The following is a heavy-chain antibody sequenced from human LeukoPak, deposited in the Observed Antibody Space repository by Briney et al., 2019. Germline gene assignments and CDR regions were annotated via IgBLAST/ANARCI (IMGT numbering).Heavy chain of an antibody. Sequence: GGSLGLSCVASGFSFRNYAIHWVRQAPGKGLEYVSVINTDGRITYDADSVKGRFTISRDNSKNTVYLQMGSLRGEDMAVYYCTRDGGSFCDFDSWGQGALVTVSS. CDR2: INTDGRIT. V-gene: IGHV3-64*02. CDR1: GFSFRNYA. CDR3: TRDGGSFCDFDS. J-gene: IGHJ4*02. D-gene: IGHD1-26*01.